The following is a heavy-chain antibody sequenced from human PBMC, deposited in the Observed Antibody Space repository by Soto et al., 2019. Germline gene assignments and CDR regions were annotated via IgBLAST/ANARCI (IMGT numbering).Heavy chain of an antibody. J-gene: IGHJ4*02. D-gene: IGHD4-17*01. V-gene: IGHV3-21*06. CDR1: GFTFSHYP. CDR3: ARDHGGDYVYDY. Sequence: GGSLRLSCVASGFTFSHYPMNWVRQAPGKGLEWVSCISSSSSHIYYADSVKGRLTISRDNAKNSLYLQMNSLRAEDTAVYYCARDHGGDYVYDYWGQGTLVTVSS. CDR2: ISSSSSHI.